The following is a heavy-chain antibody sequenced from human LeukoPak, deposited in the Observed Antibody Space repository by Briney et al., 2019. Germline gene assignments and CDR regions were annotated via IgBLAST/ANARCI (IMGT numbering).Heavy chain of an antibody. Sequence: SETLSLTCTGSRGSISGYYWSWLRQPAGKGLEWIGRIHITQTTNYNPSLGSRATISVDSSKSQFSLRLRSVPAADTAVYYCARGAPDALAVEYNWLDPWGQGTLVTVPS. CDR1: RGSISGYY. CDR3: ARGAPDALAVEYNWLDP. D-gene: IGHD2-15*01. CDR2: IHITQTT. J-gene: IGHJ5*02. V-gene: IGHV4-4*07.